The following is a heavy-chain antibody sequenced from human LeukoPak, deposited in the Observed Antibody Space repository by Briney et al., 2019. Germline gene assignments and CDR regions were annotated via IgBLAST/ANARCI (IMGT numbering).Heavy chain of an antibody. V-gene: IGHV4-39*01. CDR1: GGSISSSSYY. D-gene: IGHD3-10*01. J-gene: IGHJ4*02. CDR2: IYYSGST. CDR3: AREGSMRGWFRELLVSFDY. Sequence: SETLSLTCTVSGGSISSSSYYWGWIRQPPGKGLEWIGSIYYSGSTYYNPSLKSRVTISVDTSKNQFSLKLSSVTAADTAVYYCAREGSMRGWFRELLVSFDYWGQGTLVTVSS.